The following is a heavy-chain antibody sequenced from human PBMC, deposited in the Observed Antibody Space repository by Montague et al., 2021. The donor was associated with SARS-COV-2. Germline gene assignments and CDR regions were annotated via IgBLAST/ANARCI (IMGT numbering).Heavy chain of an antibody. CDR2: IYNNGST. Sequence: SETLSLTCTVSGGSISNCGCLWIRHPPDTGLVLMWNIYNNGSTTTNPSLSIRITISVDTSKNQFSLKLSSVTAADTAVYYCARVFPRWLQFDSDFDYWGQGTLVTVSS. CDR3: ARVFPRWLQFDSDFDY. CDR1: GGSISNCG. D-gene: IGHD5-24*01. V-gene: IGHV4-59*01. J-gene: IGHJ4*02.